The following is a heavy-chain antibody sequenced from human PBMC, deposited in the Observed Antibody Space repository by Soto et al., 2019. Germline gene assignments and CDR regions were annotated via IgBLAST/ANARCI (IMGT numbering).Heavy chain of an antibody. CDR1: GGSISSGGYY. CDR3: ARSNPGHYYDSSGGMDV. D-gene: IGHD3-22*01. CDR2: IYYSGST. V-gene: IGHV4-31*03. J-gene: IGHJ6*02. Sequence: SETLSLTCTVSGGSISSGGYYWSWIRQHPGKGLEWIGYIYYSGSTYYNPSLRSRVTISVDTSKNQFSLKLSSVTAADTAVYYCARSNPGHYYDSSGGMDVWGQGTPVTVYS.